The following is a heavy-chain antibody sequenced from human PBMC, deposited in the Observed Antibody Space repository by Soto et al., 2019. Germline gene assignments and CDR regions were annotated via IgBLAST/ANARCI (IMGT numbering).Heavy chain of an antibody. CDR1: GFTFSSYG. V-gene: IGHV3-33*01. CDR2: IWYDGSNK. J-gene: IGHJ6*02. Sequence: GGSLTLSCAASGFTFSSYGMHWVRQAPGKGLEWVAVIWYDGSNKYYADSVKGRFTISRDNSKNTLYLQMNSLRAEDTAVYYCARAPYYVFWRGYYTLDGMDVWGQGTTVTVSS. CDR3: ARAPYYVFWRGYYTLDGMDV. D-gene: IGHD3-3*01.